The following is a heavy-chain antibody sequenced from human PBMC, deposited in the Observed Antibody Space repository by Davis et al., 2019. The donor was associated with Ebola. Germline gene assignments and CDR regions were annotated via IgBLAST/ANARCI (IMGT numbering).Heavy chain of an antibody. CDR3: TTTTVTIDY. J-gene: IGHJ4*02. CDR1: GYTFTSYD. CDR2: MNPNSGNT. Sequence: AASVKVSCKASGYTFTSYDINWVRQATGQGLEWMGWMNPNSGNTGYAQKFQGRVTMTRDTAISTAYMELNSLKTEDTAVYYCTTTTVTIDYWGQGTLVTVSS. V-gene: IGHV1-8*01. D-gene: IGHD4-17*01.